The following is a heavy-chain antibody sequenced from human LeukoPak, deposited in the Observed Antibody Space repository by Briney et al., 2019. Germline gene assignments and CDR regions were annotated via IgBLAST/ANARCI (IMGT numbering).Heavy chain of an antibody. CDR3: ARHRSGWLQSSFDY. J-gene: IGHJ4*02. D-gene: IGHD5-24*01. V-gene: IGHV4-39*01. CDR1: GGSISSSYY. Sequence: PSETLSLTCTVSGGSISSSYYWGWIRQPPGKGLEWIGSIYYSGSTYYNPALKSRVTISVDTSKNQFSLKLSSVTAADTAVYYCARHRSGWLQSSFDYWGQGTLVTVSS. CDR2: IYYSGST.